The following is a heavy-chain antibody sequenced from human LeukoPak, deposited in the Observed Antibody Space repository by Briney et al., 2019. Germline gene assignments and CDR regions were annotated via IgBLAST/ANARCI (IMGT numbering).Heavy chain of an antibody. Sequence: GESLRLSCAASGFTFSSYAMSWVRQAPGKGLEWVSAISGSGTNTYYADSVKGRFTISRDNSKNSLYLQMNSLRAEDTAVYYCAKVHDYGDFIDYWGQGTLVTVSS. CDR1: GFTFSSYA. J-gene: IGHJ4*02. V-gene: IGHV3-23*01. CDR3: AKVHDYGDFIDY. CDR2: ISGSGTNT. D-gene: IGHD4-17*01.